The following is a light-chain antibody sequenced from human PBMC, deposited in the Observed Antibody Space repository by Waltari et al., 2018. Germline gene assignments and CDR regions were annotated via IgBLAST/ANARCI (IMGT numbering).Light chain of an antibody. CDR2: DAS. CDR3: QHYHNLPYT. Sequence: DIQMTQSPSSLSAAVGDRVTITCQATRDITTSLSWFQQRPGKAPQPLIYDASTLQPGVPSRSSGTGSGTTFSFTRTXXXXXXXXTYYCQHYHNLPYTFGRGTKLQIK. V-gene: IGKV1-33*01. CDR1: RDITTS. J-gene: IGKJ2*01.